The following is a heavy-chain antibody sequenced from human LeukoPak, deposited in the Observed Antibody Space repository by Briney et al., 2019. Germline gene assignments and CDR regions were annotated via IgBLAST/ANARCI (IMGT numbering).Heavy chain of an antibody. J-gene: IGHJ4*02. D-gene: IGHD4-17*01. CDR1: GFTLSNYG. CDR3: ARDFLPSRDDYGDLGH. CDR2: ISGSGDST. V-gene: IGHV3-23*01. Sequence: PGGSLRLSCAASGFTLSNYGMSWVRQAPGKGLEWVSTISGSGDSTYYADSVKGRFTISRDNSKNTLYLQMNSLRAEDTAVYYCARDFLPSRDDYGDLGHWGQGTLVTVSS.